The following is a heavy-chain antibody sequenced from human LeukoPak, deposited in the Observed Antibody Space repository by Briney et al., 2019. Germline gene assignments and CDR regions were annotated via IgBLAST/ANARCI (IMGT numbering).Heavy chain of an antibody. CDR1: GFTFSSYE. CDR2: ISSSGSTI. J-gene: IGHJ4*02. CDR3: ATSLWFGELFHHFDY. Sequence: GGSLRLSCAASGFTFSSYEMNWVRQAPGKGLEWVSYISSSGSTIYYADSVKGRFTISRDNAKNSLYLQMNSLRAEDTAVYYCATSLWFGELFHHFDYWGQGTLVTVSS. D-gene: IGHD3-10*01. V-gene: IGHV3-48*03.